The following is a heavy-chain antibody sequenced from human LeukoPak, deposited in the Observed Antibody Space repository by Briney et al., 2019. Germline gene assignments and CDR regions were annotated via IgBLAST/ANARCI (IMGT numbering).Heavy chain of an antibody. CDR1: GASMSDYY. CDR2: IYYTGST. J-gene: IGHJ4*02. D-gene: IGHD3-9*01. V-gene: IGHV4-59*08. Sequence: SQTRSLTCTVSGASMSDYYWSWIRQPPGKGLEWIGYIYYTGSTNYNPSLKSRVTMSVDTSKNQISLKLSSVTAADSAVYYCVRRVRYFGQNDYWGQGTLVTVSS. CDR3: VRRVRYFGQNDY.